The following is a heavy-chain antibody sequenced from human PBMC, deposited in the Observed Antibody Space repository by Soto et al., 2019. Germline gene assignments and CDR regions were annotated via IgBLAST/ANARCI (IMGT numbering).Heavy chain of an antibody. CDR1: GFTFSSYA. V-gene: IGHV3-23*01. Sequence: EVQLLESGGGLVQPGGSLRLYCAASGFTFSSYAMSWVRQAPGKGLEWVSAISGSGGSTYYADSVKGRFTISRDNSKNTLYLQMNSLRAEDTAVYYCAKARYCSSTSCYPPGWFDPSGQGTLVTVSS. D-gene: IGHD2-2*01. CDR3: AKARYCSSTSCYPPGWFDP. CDR2: ISGSGGST. J-gene: IGHJ5*02.